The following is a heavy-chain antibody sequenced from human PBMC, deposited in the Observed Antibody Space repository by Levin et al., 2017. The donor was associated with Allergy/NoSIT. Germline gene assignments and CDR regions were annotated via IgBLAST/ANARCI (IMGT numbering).Heavy chain of an antibody. D-gene: IGHD3-16*02. J-gene: IGHJ4*02. V-gene: IGHV4-39*01. Sequence: PSETLSLTCTFSFFSFIILPSSFFFLPPPPGMGLEWIGAISYSGSAYYNPSLNIRVSISVDTSKNQFSLRLSFVTAADTAVYYCTRGGVYVWGSYRYQGDYWGQGTLVTVSS. CDR1: FFSFIILPSS. CDR2: ISYSGSA. CDR3: TRGGVYVWGSYRYQGDY.